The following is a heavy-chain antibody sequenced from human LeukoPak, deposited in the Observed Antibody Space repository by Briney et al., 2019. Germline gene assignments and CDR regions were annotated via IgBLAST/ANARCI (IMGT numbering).Heavy chain of an antibody. V-gene: IGHV3-23*01. J-gene: IGHJ4*02. CDR2: IGGSDDNT. Sequence: PGGSLRLSCAASGFTFSSYAMSWVRQAPGNGLEWVSAIGGSDDNTYYADSVKGRFTISRDNSKNTLYLQMNSLRAEDTALYYCAKEAHYPHMGTYLITLDSWGQGTLVTVSS. CDR3: AKEAHYPHMGTYLITLDS. D-gene: IGHD3-16*01. CDR1: GFTFSSYA.